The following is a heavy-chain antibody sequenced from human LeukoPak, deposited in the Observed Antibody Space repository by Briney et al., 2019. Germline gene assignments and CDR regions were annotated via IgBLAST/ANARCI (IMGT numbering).Heavy chain of an antibody. D-gene: IGHD6-13*01. CDR2: ISSSSSYI. CDR1: GFTFSSYS. Sequence: GGFLRLSCAASGFTFSSYSMNWVRQAPGKGLEWVSSISSSSSYIYYADSVKGRFTISRDNSKNTLYLQMNSLRAEDTAVYYCARETYSQTAGTDLYAFDIWGQGTMVTVSS. J-gene: IGHJ3*02. CDR3: ARETYSQTAGTDLYAFDI. V-gene: IGHV3-21*01.